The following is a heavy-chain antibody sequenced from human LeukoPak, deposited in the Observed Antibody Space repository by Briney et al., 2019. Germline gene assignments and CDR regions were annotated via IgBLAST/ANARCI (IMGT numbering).Heavy chain of an antibody. V-gene: IGHV3-21*01. CDR2: ISSSSSYI. D-gene: IGHD3-22*01. Sequence: GGSLRLSCAASGFTFSSYAMTWVRQAPGKGLEWVSSISSSSSYIYYADSVKGRFTISRDNAKNSLYLQMNSLRAEDTAVYYCARDGYYDSSGYSDYWGQGTLVTVSS. J-gene: IGHJ4*02. CDR3: ARDGYYDSSGYSDY. CDR1: GFTFSSYA.